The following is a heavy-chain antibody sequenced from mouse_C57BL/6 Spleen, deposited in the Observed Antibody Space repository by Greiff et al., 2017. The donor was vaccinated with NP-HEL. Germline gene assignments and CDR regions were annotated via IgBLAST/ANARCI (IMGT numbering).Heavy chain of an antibody. CDR2: ISDGGSYT. CDR1: GFTFSSYA. J-gene: IGHJ2*01. Sequence: EVQGVESGGGLVKPGGSLKLSCAASGFTFSSYAMSWVRQTPEKRLEWVATISDGGSYTYYPDNVKGRFTISRDNAKNNLYLQMSHLKSEDTAMYYCARSMVTTSFDYWGQGTTLTVSS. V-gene: IGHV5-4*01. CDR3: ARSMVTTSFDY. D-gene: IGHD2-2*01.